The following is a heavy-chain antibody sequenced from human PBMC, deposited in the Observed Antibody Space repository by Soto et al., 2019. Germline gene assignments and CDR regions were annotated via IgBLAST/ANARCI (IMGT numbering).Heavy chain of an antibody. CDR2: ISYSGST. V-gene: IGHV4-59*01. D-gene: IGHD3-10*01. CDR1: GGSINKYY. J-gene: IGHJ6*02. CDR3: GRALPGGNGMDV. Sequence: SETLSLTCTVSGGSINKYYWIWIRQPPGKGLEWIGYISYSGSTNYNPSLKSRITISVDMSKNQFSLKLNSVTAADTAVYYCGRALPGGNGMDVWGQGTTVTVSS.